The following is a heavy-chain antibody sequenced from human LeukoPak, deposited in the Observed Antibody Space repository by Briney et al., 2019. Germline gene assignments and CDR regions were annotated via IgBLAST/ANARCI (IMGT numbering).Heavy chain of an antibody. CDR1: GGSISSDY. CDR2: IYYSGST. V-gene: IGHV4-59*01. D-gene: IGHD6-19*01. CDR3: ARGDSSGWSDAFDI. Sequence: PSETLSLTCAVSGGSISSDYWSGIRQPPGKGLEWIGYIYYSGSTNYNPSLKSRVTISVDTSKNQFSLKLSSVTAADTAVYYCARGDSSGWSDAFDIWGQGTMVTVSS. J-gene: IGHJ3*02.